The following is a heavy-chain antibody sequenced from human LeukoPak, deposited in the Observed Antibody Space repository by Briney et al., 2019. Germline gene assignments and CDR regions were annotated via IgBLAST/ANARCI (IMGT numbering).Heavy chain of an antibody. V-gene: IGHV5-51*01. D-gene: IGHD2-2*01. CDR1: GYSFTSYC. J-gene: IGHJ4*02. CDR2: IYPGDCDT. CDR3: ARPHCSSTSCYWFYDY. Sequence: GEALKISCKGSGYSFTSYCIGWGRQMPGKGLEWMGIIYPGDCDTRYSPSFQGQVTISADKSISTAYLQWSSLKASDTAMYYCARPHCSSTSCYWFYDYWGQGTLVTVSS.